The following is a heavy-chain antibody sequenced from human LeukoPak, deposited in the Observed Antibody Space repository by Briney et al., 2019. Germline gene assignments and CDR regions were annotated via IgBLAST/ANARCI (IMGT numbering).Heavy chain of an antibody. CDR1: GFTVSSNY. V-gene: IGHV3-11*04. J-gene: IGHJ3*02. CDR3: ARGGPTDAFDI. Sequence: PGASLRLSCAASGFTVSSNYISWVRQAPGKGLEWVSYISSSGSTIYYADSVKGRFTISRDNAKNSLYLQMNSLRAEDTAVYYCARGGPTDAFDIWGQGTMVTVSS. CDR2: ISSSGSTI.